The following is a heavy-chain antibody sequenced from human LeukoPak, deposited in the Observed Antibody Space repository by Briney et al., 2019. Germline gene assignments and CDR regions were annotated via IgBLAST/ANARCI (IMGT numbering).Heavy chain of an antibody. CDR2: ISGSSSYI. J-gene: IGHJ4*02. CDR3: AKGGYATSIASSPGVY. Sequence: GGSLRLSCAASGFTFSSYSMNWVRQAPGKGLEWLSSISGSSSYIYYADSVKGRFTISRDNSKNTLYLQMNSLRAEDTAVYYCAKGGYATSIASSPGVYWGQGTLVTVSS. D-gene: IGHD6-6*01. V-gene: IGHV3-21*04. CDR1: GFTFSSYS.